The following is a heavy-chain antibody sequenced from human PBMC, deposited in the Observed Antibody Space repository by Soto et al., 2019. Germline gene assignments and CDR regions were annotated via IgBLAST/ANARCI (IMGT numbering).Heavy chain of an antibody. D-gene: IGHD1-1*01. V-gene: IGHV3-23*01. CDR2: ISDSGADT. CDR3: AKKDVAGTASWFDL. CDR1: GFTFRSHA. Sequence: EVQLLESGGGLIQPGGSLRLSCAASGFTFRSHAMSWVRQAPGKGLEWVPGISDSGADTYYADSVKGRLTVSRDNSKNTLFLQMNSLRVEDTAVYYCAKKDVAGTASWFDLWGQGALVTVSS. J-gene: IGHJ5*02.